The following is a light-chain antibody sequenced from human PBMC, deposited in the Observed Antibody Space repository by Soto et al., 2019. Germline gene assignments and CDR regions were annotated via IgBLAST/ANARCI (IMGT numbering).Light chain of an antibody. J-gene: IGKJ4*01. Sequence: EIVLTQSPGTLSLSPGERATLSCRASQSVSSSYLAWYQQKPGQAPRLLIYGASSRATGIPDRFSGSGSGTDFTLTISRLEPYDFAVYYRQQYVSSPTTFVGAT. CDR1: QSVSSSY. CDR2: GAS. CDR3: QQYVSSPTT. V-gene: IGKV3-20*01.